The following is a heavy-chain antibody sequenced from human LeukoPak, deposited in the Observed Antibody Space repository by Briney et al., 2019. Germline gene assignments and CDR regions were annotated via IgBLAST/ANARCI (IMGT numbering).Heavy chain of an antibody. CDR1: GFTFSDYY. Sequence: GGSLRLSCAASGFTFSDYYMTWIRQAPGKGLEWVSYISSSGSIIYYADSVKGRFTISRDNAKNSLYLQMNSLRAEDTALYYCARGVYYYDSSGPFDYWGQGTLVTVS. CDR2: ISSSGSII. CDR3: ARGVYYYDSSGPFDY. D-gene: IGHD3-22*01. J-gene: IGHJ4*02. V-gene: IGHV3-11*01.